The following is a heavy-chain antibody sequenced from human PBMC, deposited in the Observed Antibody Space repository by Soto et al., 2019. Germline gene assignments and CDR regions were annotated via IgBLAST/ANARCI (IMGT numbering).Heavy chain of an antibody. D-gene: IGHD1-26*01. Sequence: QVQLVQSGAEVKKPGSSVKVSCKASGGTFSSYAISWVRQAPGQGLEWMGGIIPIFGTANYAQKFQGRVTITADESRSTASRGRSSLRAEDGAVYYWAREALVLGPAGGELGGWFDPGGQGTLVTVSS. V-gene: IGHV1-69*01. CDR3: AREALVLGPAGGELGGWFDP. CDR2: IIPIFGTA. J-gene: IGHJ5*02. CDR1: GGTFSSYA.